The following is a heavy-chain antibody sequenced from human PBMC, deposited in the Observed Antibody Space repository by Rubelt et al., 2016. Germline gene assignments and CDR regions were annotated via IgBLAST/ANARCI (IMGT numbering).Heavy chain of an antibody. Sequence: YDGSNKYYADSVKGRFTISRDNSKNTLYLQMNSLRAEDTAVYYCARDRAADHWGQGTLVTVSS. CDR2: YDGSNK. V-gene: IGHV3-30*07. CDR3: ARDRAADH. D-gene: IGHD6-13*01. J-gene: IGHJ4*02.